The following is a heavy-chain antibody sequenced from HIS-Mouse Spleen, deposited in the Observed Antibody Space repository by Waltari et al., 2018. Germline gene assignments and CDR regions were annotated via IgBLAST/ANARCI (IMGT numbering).Heavy chain of an antibody. CDR3: ARDNDFWSGYNYGMDV. V-gene: IGHV1-69*01. D-gene: IGHD3-3*01. CDR1: GGTFSSYA. Sequence: QVQLVQSGAEVKKPGSSVKVSCKASGGTFSSYAISWVRQAPGQGLEWMGGIIPIFGTAKYAQKFQGRVTITADESTSTAYMELSSLRSEETAVYYCARDNDFWSGYNYGMDVWGQGTTVTVSS. CDR2: IIPIFGTA. J-gene: IGHJ6*02.